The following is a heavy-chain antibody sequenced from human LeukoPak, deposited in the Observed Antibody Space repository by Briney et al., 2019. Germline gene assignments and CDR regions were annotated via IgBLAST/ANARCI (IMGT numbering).Heavy chain of an antibody. CDR3: AKMKLYYDSSGYYYDPEYFQH. J-gene: IGHJ1*01. Sequence: GGSLRLSCASSGFTFCSSDMSWVRQAPGKGLEWVSGISGSGGTTYYADSVKGRFTFSRDNSKNTLYLQMNGLRAEDTAVYYCAKMKLYYDSSGYYYDPEYFQHWGQGTLVTVSS. CDR1: GFTFCSSD. V-gene: IGHV3-23*01. CDR2: ISGSGGTT. D-gene: IGHD3-22*01.